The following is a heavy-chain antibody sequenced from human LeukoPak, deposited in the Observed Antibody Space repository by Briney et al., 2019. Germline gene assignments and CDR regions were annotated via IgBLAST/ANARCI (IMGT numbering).Heavy chain of an antibody. Sequence: GGSLRLSCAASGFIFSDYGMVWVRQAPGKGLEWISYISGGSDTHTYADSVKGRFSISRDNAKNSLYLEMSNLRAEDTAVYYCARGTSRTSYYMDVWGKGTTVTVSS. V-gene: IGHV3-48*01. CDR1: GFIFSDYG. D-gene: IGHD1-7*01. CDR3: ARGTSRTSYYMDV. J-gene: IGHJ6*03. CDR2: ISGGSDTH.